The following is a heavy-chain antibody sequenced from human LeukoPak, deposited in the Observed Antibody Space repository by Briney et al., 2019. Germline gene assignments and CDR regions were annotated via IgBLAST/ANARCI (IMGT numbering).Heavy chain of an antibody. CDR2: IKQDGSEK. J-gene: IGHJ4*02. CDR1: GLTLSNYW. CDR3: AARSSGNPYF. V-gene: IGHV3-7*03. Sequence: GGSLRLSCTASGLTLSNYWMIWVRQAPGKGLQWVAKIKQDGSEKYYVDSVKGRFTISRDDAENSLYLQMNSLRVEDTAVYYCAARSSGNPYFWGQGTLVTVSS. D-gene: IGHD1-26*01.